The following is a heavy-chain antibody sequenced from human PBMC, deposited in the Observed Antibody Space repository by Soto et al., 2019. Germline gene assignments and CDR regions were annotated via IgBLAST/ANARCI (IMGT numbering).Heavy chain of an antibody. D-gene: IGHD6-13*01. Sequence: GRSLRLSCAASGFTFSNYWMSWVRQAPGKGLEWVANIKQDGSVRYYVDSVKGRFTISRDNAMSSVYLQMNSLRAEDTSVYYCARIGYSSSCFDYWGQGTLVTVSS. CDR3: ARIGYSSSCFDY. CDR2: IKQDGSVR. V-gene: IGHV3-7*01. CDR1: GFTFSNYW. J-gene: IGHJ4*02.